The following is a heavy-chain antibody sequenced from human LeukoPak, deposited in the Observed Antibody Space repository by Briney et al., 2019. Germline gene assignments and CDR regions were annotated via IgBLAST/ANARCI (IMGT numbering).Heavy chain of an antibody. CDR2: INPSGGST. J-gene: IGHJ6*02. D-gene: IGHD6-6*01. Sequence: ASVKVSCKASGYTFTSYYMHWVRQAPGQGLEWMGIINPSGGSTSYAQKFQGRVTMTRDTSTSTVYMELSSLRSEDTAVYYCAREGGIAARQHYYYGMGVWGQGTTVTVSS. CDR1: GYTFTSYY. V-gene: IGHV1-46*01. CDR3: AREGGIAARQHYYYGMGV.